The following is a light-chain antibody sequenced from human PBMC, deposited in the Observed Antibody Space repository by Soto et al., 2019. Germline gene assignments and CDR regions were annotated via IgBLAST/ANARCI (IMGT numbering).Light chain of an antibody. Sequence: AIQLTQSPSSLSASVGDRVTITCRASQDIRGALAWYQQKPGKAPKMLIYDVSTLESGVPLRFSGSSSRTDFTLTSSSLPPVDFATYYCQQFNSYPITFGQGTRLEIK. J-gene: IGKJ5*01. CDR2: DVS. CDR1: QDIRGA. CDR3: QQFNSYPIT. V-gene: IGKV1-13*02.